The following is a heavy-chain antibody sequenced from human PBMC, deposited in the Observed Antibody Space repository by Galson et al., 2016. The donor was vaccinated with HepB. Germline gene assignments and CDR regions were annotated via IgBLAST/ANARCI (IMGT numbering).Heavy chain of an antibody. Sequence: SVKVSCKASGGTFSNYAISWVRQAPGQGLEWMGRIIPNLDITNNAQRFQGRVTTTVDKPTSTAYMELSSLRSEDTAVYYCARDPAGSYFGYWGQGTLVTVSS. V-gene: IGHV1-69*04. CDR2: IIPNLDIT. J-gene: IGHJ4*02. CDR1: GGTFSNYA. CDR3: ARDPAGSYFGY. D-gene: IGHD1-26*01.